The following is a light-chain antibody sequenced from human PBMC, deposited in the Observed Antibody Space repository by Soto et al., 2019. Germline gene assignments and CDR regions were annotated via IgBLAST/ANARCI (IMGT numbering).Light chain of an antibody. Sequence: QSVLTQPPSASGTPGQGVTISCSGSSSNIESNTVSWYQQFPGTPPKLLIYNNNQRPSGVPDRFSGSTSGTSASLVISGLQSEDDTFYYCAAWDDSLNGVIFGGGTKLTVL. CDR2: NNN. V-gene: IGLV1-44*01. CDR3: AAWDDSLNGVI. CDR1: SSNIESNT. J-gene: IGLJ2*01.